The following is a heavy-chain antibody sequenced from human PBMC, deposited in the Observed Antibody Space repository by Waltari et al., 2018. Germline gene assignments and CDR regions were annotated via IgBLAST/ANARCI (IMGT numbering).Heavy chain of an antibody. CDR2: INPDGSGK. D-gene: IGHD3-10*01. CDR1: GFTSSTSW. CDR3: TTDRWFGYFDY. V-gene: IGHV3-7*01. Sequence: EVQLVESGGVVGQPGGSLRLSCVVSGFTSSTSWMDWVRQAPGKGLEWLATINPDGSGKFYVDSVKGRFTVSRDNAKNSLYLKMSSRRVEDTAVYYCTTDRWFGYFDYWGQGTLVTVSS. J-gene: IGHJ4*02.